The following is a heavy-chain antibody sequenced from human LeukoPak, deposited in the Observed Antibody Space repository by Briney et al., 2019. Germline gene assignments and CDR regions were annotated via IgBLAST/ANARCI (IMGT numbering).Heavy chain of an antibody. V-gene: IGHV4-34*01. Sequence: SETLSLTCAVYGGSFTDYYWSWIRQSPGKGLEWIGEISPSGSTNYKTSLKSRVTISMDTSKHQFSLRVNSVTAADTAVYFCAGDHYLALKSWGQGTLVTVSS. J-gene: IGHJ5*02. CDR3: AGDHYLALKS. D-gene: IGHD1-14*01. CDR1: GGSFTDYY. CDR2: ISPSGST.